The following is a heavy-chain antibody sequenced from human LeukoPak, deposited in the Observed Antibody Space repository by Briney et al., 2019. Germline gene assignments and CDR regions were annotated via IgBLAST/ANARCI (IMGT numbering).Heavy chain of an antibody. D-gene: IGHD2-15*01. Sequence: GGSLRLFCAASGFTFGSYGMHWVRQAPGKGLEWVAVIWYDGSKKYYADSVKGRFTISRDNSKNTLDLQMNSLRAADTAVYYCARGGLRGNNWFDPWGQGTLVTVSS. CDR2: IWYDGSKK. V-gene: IGHV3-33*01. CDR1: GFTFGSYG. CDR3: ARGGLRGNNWFDP. J-gene: IGHJ5*02.